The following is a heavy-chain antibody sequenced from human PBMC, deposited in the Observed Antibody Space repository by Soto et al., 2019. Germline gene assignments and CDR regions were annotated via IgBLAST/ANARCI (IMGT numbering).Heavy chain of an antibody. CDR3: TRSSNSGSYYYTDV. CDR1: GFIFSDYH. J-gene: IGHJ6*03. CDR2: SRPKANSYTT. Sequence: EVQLVESGGDLVQPGGSLRLSCAASGFIFSDYHMDWVRQAPGKWLEWVGRSRPKANSYTTEYAASVKGRFTISREDSENSVSLQMNSLRTEDTAVYYCTRSSNSGSYYYTDVWGKGTAVTVSS. D-gene: IGHD6-19*01. V-gene: IGHV3-72*01.